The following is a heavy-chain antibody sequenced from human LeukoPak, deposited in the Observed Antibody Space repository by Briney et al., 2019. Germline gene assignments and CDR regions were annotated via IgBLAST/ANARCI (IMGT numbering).Heavy chain of an antibody. J-gene: IGHJ2*01. D-gene: IGHD2-21*02. CDR3: ASAYCGGDCTPYWYFDL. V-gene: IGHV4-30-4*01. Sequence: SQTLSLTCAVSGGSISSGGYYWSWIRQPPGKGLEWIGYIYYIGNTFYNPSLKSRVTISVDTSKNQFSLKLSSVTAADTAVYYCASAYCGGDCTPYWYFDLWGRGTLVTVSS. CDR1: GGSISSGGYY. CDR2: IYYIGNT.